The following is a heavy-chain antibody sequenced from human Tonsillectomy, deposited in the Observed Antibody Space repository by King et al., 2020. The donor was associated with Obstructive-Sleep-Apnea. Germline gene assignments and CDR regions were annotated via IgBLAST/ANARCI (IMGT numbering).Heavy chain of an antibody. Sequence: VQLVESGGGLVKPGGSLRLSCAASGFTFSTHSMNWVRQAPGKGLEWVSSISHSSSYIFYADSVKGRFTISRDNAKNSVYLQMNSLRADDTAVYYCARQDYYGSGSDYKNYYYSGLDVWGKGTTVTVSP. CDR2: ISHSSSYI. CDR3: ARQDYYGSGSDYKNYYYSGLDV. J-gene: IGHJ6*04. D-gene: IGHD3-10*01. V-gene: IGHV3-21*01. CDR1: GFTFSTHS.